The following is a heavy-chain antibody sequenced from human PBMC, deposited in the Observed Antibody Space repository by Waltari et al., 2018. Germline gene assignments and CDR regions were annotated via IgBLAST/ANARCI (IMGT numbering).Heavy chain of an antibody. V-gene: IGHV1-69*01. CDR3: ARGGEVGYQLPPVAFDI. Sequence: QVQLVQSGAEVKKPGSSVKVSCTASGGTFRSYALSCVRQAPGQGLEWMGGIIPIFGTANYAQKFQGRVTITADESTSTAYMELSSLRSEDTAVYYCARGGEVGYQLPPVAFDIWGQGTMVTVSS. CDR2: IIPIFGTA. J-gene: IGHJ3*02. CDR1: GGTFRSYA. D-gene: IGHD2-2*01.